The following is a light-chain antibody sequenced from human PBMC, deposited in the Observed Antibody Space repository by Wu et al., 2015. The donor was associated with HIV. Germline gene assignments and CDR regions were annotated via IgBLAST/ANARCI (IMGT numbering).Light chain of an antibody. V-gene: IGKV3-20*01. CDR3: QLYGSSPPYI. Sequence: EIVLTQSPGTLSLSPGERATLSCRASQSVNNNYLAWYQQKHGQAPRLLIYGVASRATGIPERFSGSGSGTYFTLSISRLEPEDFAMYFCQLYGSSPPYIFGQGTKLEIK. CDR1: QSVNNNY. CDR2: GVA. J-gene: IGKJ2*01.